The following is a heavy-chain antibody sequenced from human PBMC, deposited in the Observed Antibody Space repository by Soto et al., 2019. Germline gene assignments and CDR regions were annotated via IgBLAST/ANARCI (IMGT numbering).Heavy chain of an antibody. D-gene: IGHD2-8*01. J-gene: IGHJ4*02. V-gene: IGHV3-7*03. Sequence: EVQLVESGGGLVRPGGSLRLSCAVSGFTFRDYWMSWVRQAPGKGLEWVANIKQDGSDEYYVDSMKRRISISRDNAGNSLHLQMNSLRAEDTAVYFCARVDKILYSYNDFWGQGTLVTVSS. CDR2: IKQDGSDE. CDR1: GFTFRDYW. CDR3: ARVDKILYSYNDF.